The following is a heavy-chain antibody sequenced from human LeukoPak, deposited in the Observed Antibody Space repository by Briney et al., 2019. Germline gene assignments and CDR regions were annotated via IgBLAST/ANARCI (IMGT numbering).Heavy chain of an antibody. CDR1: GDSINSNPFY. Sequence: MSSETLSLTCTVSGDSINSNPFYWGWIRRPPGKGLEWIGSIYHSGSTYYNPSLKSRVTISVDTSKNQFSLKLSSVTAADTAVYYCARDRTGEIGLYYYYYMDVWGKGTTVTVSS. CDR3: ARDRTGEIGLYYYYYMDV. V-gene: IGHV4-39*07. J-gene: IGHJ6*03. D-gene: IGHD7-27*01. CDR2: IYHSGST.